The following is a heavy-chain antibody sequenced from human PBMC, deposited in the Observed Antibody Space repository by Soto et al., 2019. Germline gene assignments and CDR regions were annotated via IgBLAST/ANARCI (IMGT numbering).Heavy chain of an antibody. V-gene: IGHV1-46*01. J-gene: IGHJ4*02. Sequence: QVQLVQSGAEVKNPAASVKVSCKASGYTFTSFYIHWVRKAPGQGLEWMAIINPNGGSTNHPRNLQGRVILTRNTSTNTVYMDVSCRRSEDTAVYYCARGLTSGDYWGQGTLVTVSS. CDR2: INPNGGST. D-gene: IGHD7-27*01. CDR1: GYTFTSFY. CDR3: ARGLTSGDY.